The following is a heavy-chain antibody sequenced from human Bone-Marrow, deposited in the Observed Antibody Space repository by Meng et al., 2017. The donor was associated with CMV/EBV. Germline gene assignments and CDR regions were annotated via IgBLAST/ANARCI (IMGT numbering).Heavy chain of an antibody. V-gene: IGHV1-2*02. J-gene: IGHJ6*02. CDR3: ARLFPIVVVPAAIGGGYYYYYGMDV. D-gene: IGHD2-2*01. CDR1: GYTFTGYY. CDR2: INPNSGGT. Sequence: ASVKVSCKASGYTFTGYYMHWVRQAPGQGLEWMGWINPNSGGTNYAQKFQGRVTMTRDTSISTAYMELSRLRSDDTAVYYCARLFPIVVVPAAIGGGYYYYYGMDVGGQGTTVT.